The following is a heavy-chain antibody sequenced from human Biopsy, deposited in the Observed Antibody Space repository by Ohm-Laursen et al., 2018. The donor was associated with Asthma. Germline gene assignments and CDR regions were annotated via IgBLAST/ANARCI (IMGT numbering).Heavy chain of an antibody. CDR2: IWYDGGYK. J-gene: IGHJ6*02. D-gene: IGHD1-1*01. Sequence: SLRLSCAASGFTFSSYGIDWVRQAPGKGLEWVAVIWYDGGYKDNVDSVKGRFTISRDNSKNTLYLQMNSLRAEDTAVYYCARDLGTTRMDVWGQGTTVTVSS. CDR1: GFTFSSYG. CDR3: ARDLGTTRMDV. V-gene: IGHV3-33*01.